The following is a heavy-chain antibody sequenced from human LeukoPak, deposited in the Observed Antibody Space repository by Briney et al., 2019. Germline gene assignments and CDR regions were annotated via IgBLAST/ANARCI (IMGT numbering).Heavy chain of an antibody. CDR1: GYSISSGYY. CDR3: ARGVEDDVY. V-gene: IGHV4-38-2*01. J-gene: IGHJ4*02. D-gene: IGHD1-1*01. Sequence: PSETLSLTCAVSGYSISSGYYWGWIWQPPGKGLEWIGSITRSGSTYYNPSLRSRVTISVDTSKNQFSLKVNSVTATDTAVYFCARGVEDDVYWGQGTLVIVSS. CDR2: ITRSGST.